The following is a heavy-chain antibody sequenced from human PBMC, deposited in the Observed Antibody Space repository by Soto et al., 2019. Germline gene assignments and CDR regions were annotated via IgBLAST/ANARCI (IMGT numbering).Heavy chain of an antibody. CDR2: IYYSGST. J-gene: IGHJ3*02. CDR3: ARPTFGQWLANDAFDI. V-gene: IGHV4-39*01. Sequence: SETLSLTCTVPGGSISSSSYYWGWIRQPPGKGLEWIGSIYYSGSTYYNPSLKSRVTISVDTSKNQFSLKLSSVTAADTAVYYCARPTFGQWLANDAFDIWGQGTMVTVSS. D-gene: IGHD6-19*01. CDR1: GGSISSSSYY.